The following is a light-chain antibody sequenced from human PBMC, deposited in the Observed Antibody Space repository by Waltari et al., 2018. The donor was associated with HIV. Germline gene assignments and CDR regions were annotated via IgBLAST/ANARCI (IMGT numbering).Light chain of an antibody. V-gene: IGKV3D-15*01. J-gene: IGKJ1*01. CDR2: GAS. CDR1: QSITSN. CDR3: QHYNNWPPWT. Sequence: EVVMTQSPATLSVSPGERATLSCRASQSITSNLAWYQQKPGQHPRLLIYGASTRATGIPARFSGSGSGTEFTLTSSSLQSEDFALYYCQHYNNWPPWTFGQGTKVEIK.